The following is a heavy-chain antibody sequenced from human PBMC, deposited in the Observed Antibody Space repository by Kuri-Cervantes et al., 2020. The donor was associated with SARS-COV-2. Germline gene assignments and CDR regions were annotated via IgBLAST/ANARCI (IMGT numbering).Heavy chain of an antibody. CDR1: GVSVTTFGSY. D-gene: IGHD4-11*01. CDR3: ARTYDTVTGDAFDI. J-gene: IGHJ3*02. CDR2: IYHSGST. V-gene: IGHV4-39*07. Sequence: SETLSLTCTVSGVSVTTFGSYWTWIRQPPGKGLEWIGSIYHSGSTYYNPSLKSRVTISVDTSKNQFSLKLSSVTAADTAVYYCARTYDTVTGDAFDIWGQGTMVTVSS.